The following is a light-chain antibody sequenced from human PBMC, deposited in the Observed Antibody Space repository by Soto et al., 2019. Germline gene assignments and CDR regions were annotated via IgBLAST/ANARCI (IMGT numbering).Light chain of an antibody. CDR3: QQYNNWPLT. J-gene: IGKJ4*01. Sequence: EIVMTQSPATLSVSPGDRATLSCRASQSVGNDLAWYQQKPGQAPRLLIYDASTRATGIPARFSGSGPGTEFTLTISSLLSEDFAVYSCQQYNNWPLTFGGGTKVDIK. CDR2: DAS. CDR1: QSVGND. V-gene: IGKV3D-15*01.